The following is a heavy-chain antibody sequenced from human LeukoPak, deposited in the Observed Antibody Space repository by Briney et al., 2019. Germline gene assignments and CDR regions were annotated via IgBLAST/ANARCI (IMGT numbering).Heavy chain of an antibody. D-gene: IGHD6-13*01. CDR3: ARDLLRAIAAAGREYFGY. J-gene: IGHJ4*02. CDR1: GYTFTGYY. Sequence: ASVKVSCKASGYTFTGYYMHWVRQAPGQGLEWMGRINPNSGGTNYAQKFQGRVTMTRDTSNSTAYMELSRLRSDDTAVYYCARDLLRAIAAAGREYFGYWGQGTLVTVSS. V-gene: IGHV1-2*06. CDR2: INPNSGGT.